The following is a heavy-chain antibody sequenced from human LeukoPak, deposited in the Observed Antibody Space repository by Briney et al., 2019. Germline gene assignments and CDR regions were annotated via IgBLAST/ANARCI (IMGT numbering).Heavy chain of an antibody. CDR3: VRDGTRWGEFDY. CDR1: GYTFTSYD. CDR2: MNPNSGNT. Sequence: ASVKVSCKASGYTFTSYDINWVRQATGQGLEWMGWMNPNSGNTGYAQKFQGRVTMTRNTSISTAYMELSSLRSEDTAVYYCVRDGTRWGEFDYWGQGTPVTVSS. V-gene: IGHV1-8*01. D-gene: IGHD3/OR15-3a*01. J-gene: IGHJ4*02.